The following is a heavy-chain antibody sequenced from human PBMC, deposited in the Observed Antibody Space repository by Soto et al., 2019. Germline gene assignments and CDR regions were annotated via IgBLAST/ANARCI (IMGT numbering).Heavy chain of an antibody. D-gene: IGHD6-6*01. CDR2: ISSSSSYI. J-gene: IGHJ3*02. CDR3: ARVQLGHDAFDI. V-gene: IGHV3-21*01. Sequence: GGSLRLSCAASGFTLSRDSINWVRQAPGKGLEWVSSISSSSSYIYYADSVKGRFTISRDNAKNSLFLQMNSLRAEDTAVYYCARVQLGHDAFDIRGQGTMVTVPS. CDR1: GFTLSRDS.